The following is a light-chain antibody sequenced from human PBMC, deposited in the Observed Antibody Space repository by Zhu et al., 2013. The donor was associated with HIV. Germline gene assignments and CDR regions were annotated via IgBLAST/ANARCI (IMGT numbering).Light chain of an antibody. CDR3: QQSGNSPKT. CDR2: DAS. J-gene: IGKJ1*01. CDR1: QSVSRY. V-gene: IGKV1-5*01. Sequence: DIQMTQSPSTVSASVGDRVTITCRASQSVSRYLAWYQQKPGKAPKVLISDASNLENGVPSRFSGSGSGTEFTLTISSLQPDDFAVYYCQQSGNSPKTFGQGTKVEIK.